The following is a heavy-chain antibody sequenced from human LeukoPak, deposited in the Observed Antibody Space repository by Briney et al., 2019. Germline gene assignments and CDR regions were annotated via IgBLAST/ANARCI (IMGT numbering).Heavy chain of an antibody. CDR3: ARDLVDYGDYYYYYYMDV. V-gene: IGHV3-64*01. Sequence: GGSLRLSCAASGFTFSSYAMHWLRQAPGKGLEYVSAISSNGGSTYYANSVKGRFTISRDNSKNTLYLQMGSLRAEDMAVYYCARDLVDYGDYYYYYYMDVWGKGTTVTVSS. D-gene: IGHD4-17*01. CDR2: ISSNGGST. J-gene: IGHJ6*03. CDR1: GFTFSSYA.